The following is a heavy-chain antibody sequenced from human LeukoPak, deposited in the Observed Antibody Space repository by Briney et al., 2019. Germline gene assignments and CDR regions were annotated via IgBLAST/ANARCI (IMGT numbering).Heavy chain of an antibody. CDR3: AKGHKETLDAFDI. J-gene: IGHJ3*02. Sequence: SETLSLTCTVSGDSVNSYYWSWIRQPPGKGLEWIGYTYYSGSTNYSPSLRSRVTISVDTSKNQFSLKLNSVTAADTAVYYCAKGHKETLDAFDIWGQGTMVIVSS. CDR1: GDSVNSYY. CDR2: TYYSGST. V-gene: IGHV4-59*08.